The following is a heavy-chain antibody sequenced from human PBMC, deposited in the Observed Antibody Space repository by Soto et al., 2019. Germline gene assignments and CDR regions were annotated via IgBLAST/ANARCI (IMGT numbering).Heavy chain of an antibody. J-gene: IGHJ6*02. Sequence: GASVKVSCKTSGGTFSSFAISWVRQAPGQGLEWMGGIIPIFETANYAQKFQGRVTITADEIKGTAYMELRSLRSEDTGVYYCARDLEVVVLGVDHYYYYGMDVWGQGTTVTVSS. CDR3: ARDLEVVVLGVDHYYYYGMDV. CDR1: GGTFSSFA. CDR2: IIPIFETA. V-gene: IGHV1-69*13. D-gene: IGHD2-15*01.